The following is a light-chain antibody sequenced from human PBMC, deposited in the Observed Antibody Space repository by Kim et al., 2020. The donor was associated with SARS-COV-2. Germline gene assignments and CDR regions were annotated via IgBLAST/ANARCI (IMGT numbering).Light chain of an antibody. Sequence: VSPGERASLSFRATESVGTNFAWYQQKRGQAPRLLIHDASTRANGVPARFSGSGSGTDFSLTISSLQSEDSAVYYCQHYIDWPPTFGQGTKVDIK. CDR3: QHYIDWPPT. CDR1: ESVGTN. J-gene: IGKJ1*01. CDR2: DAS. V-gene: IGKV3-15*01.